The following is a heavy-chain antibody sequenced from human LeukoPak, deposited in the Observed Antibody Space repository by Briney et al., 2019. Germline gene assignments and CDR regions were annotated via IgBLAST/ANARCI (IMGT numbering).Heavy chain of an antibody. V-gene: IGHV1-2*06. J-gene: IGHJ4*02. CDR3: ARGGYDYVWGSYRYLDY. Sequence: ASVKVSCKASGYTITGYYMHWVRQAPGQGREWMGRINPNSGGTNYAQKFQGRVTMTRDTSISTAYMELSRLRSDDTAVYYCARGGYDYVWGSYRYLDYWGQGTLVTVSS. D-gene: IGHD3-16*02. CDR1: GYTITGYY. CDR2: INPNSGGT.